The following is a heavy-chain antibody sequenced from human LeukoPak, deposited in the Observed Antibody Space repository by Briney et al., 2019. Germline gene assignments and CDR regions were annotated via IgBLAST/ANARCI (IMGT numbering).Heavy chain of an antibody. V-gene: IGHV3-30*02. D-gene: IGHD4-17*01. CDR3: SAGYGDYSSADY. Sequence: GGSLRLSCAASGFFFGEHGMHWVRQPPGKGLEWVAFIRHDESKKNYADSVKGRFTISRDNSKNTLSLQMNSLRVDDTAVYYCSAGYGDYSSADYWGQGTTVTVSS. J-gene: IGHJ4*02. CDR1: GFFFGEHG. CDR2: IRHDESKK.